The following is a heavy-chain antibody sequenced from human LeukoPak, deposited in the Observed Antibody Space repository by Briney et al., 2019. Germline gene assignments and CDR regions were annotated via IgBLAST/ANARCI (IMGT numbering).Heavy chain of an antibody. CDR1: GYTFTGYY. Sequence: ASVKVSCKASGYTFTGYYMHWVRQAPGQGLEWMGWINPNSGGTNYAQKFQGRVTMTRDTSISTAYVELSRLRSDDTAVYYCARDIGSGWYVDFDYWGQGTLVTVSS. CDR3: ARDIGSGWYVDFDY. D-gene: IGHD6-19*01. J-gene: IGHJ4*02. CDR2: INPNSGGT. V-gene: IGHV1-2*02.